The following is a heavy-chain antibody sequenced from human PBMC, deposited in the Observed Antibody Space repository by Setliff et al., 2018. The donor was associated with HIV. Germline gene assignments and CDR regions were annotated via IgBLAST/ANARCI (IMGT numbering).Heavy chain of an antibody. J-gene: IGHJ4*02. V-gene: IGHV4-38-2*01. CDR1: GYSISSGYY. D-gene: IGHD3-10*01. CDR2: VFYSGST. CDR3: ARLVRGGSGHYFDY. Sequence: SETLSLTCAVSGYSISSGYYWGWIRQPPGKGLEWIGTVFYSGSTSYSPPLKSRVTISVDKSKNQFSLKLKSVTAADTALYYCARLVRGGSGHYFDYWGQGKLVTVSS.